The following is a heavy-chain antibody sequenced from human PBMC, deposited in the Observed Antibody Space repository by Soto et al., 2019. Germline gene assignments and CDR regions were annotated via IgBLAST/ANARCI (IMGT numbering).Heavy chain of an antibody. Sequence: SETLSLTCAVYGGFLSESYWTWIRQPPGKGLEWIGEINHVGGTNYNPSLKSRVTMSVDTSQNQFSLRLISVTAADTAMYFCVRIRYQLPSSVLWLDPWGQGTPITVSS. V-gene: IGHV4-34*01. CDR1: GGFLSESY. J-gene: IGHJ5*02. CDR2: INHVGGT. CDR3: VRIRYQLPSSVLWLDP. D-gene: IGHD3-16*01.